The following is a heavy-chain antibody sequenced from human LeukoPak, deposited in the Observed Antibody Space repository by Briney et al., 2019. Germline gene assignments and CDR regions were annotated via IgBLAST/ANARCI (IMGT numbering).Heavy chain of an antibody. CDR2: ISGSGGST. CDR1: GFTFSSYA. J-gene: IGHJ4*02. CDR3: ARLPDNCGGDCYRDY. Sequence: GGSLRLSCAASGFTFSSYAMSWVRQAPGKGLEWVSTISGSGGSTYYADSVKGRFTISRDNAKNSLYLQMNSLRVEDTAVYYCARLPDNCGGDCYRDYWGQGTLVTVSS. D-gene: IGHD2-21*02. V-gene: IGHV3-23*01.